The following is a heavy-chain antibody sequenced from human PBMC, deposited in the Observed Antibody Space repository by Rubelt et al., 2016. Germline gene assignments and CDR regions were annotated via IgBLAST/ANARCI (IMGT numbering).Heavy chain of an antibody. Sequence: QVQLVQSGAEVKKPGASVKVSCKASGYTFTSYYMPWVRQAPGQGLEWMGIINPSGGSTSYAQKVQGRVTMTRDTSTSTVYMGLSSLRSEDTAVYYCARDPGPRGNDYWGQGTLVTVSS. CDR3: ARDPGPRGNDY. CDR2: INPSGGST. J-gene: IGHJ4*02. D-gene: IGHD3-10*01. CDR1: GYTFTSYY. V-gene: IGHV1-46*03.